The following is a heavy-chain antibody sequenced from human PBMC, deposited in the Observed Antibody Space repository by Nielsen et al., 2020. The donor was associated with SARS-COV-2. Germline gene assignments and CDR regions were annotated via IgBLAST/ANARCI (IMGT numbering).Heavy chain of an antibody. CDR3: ARDREALLPHYYYGMDV. J-gene: IGHJ6*02. Sequence: WIRQSPSRGLEWLGRTYYRSKWYNDYAVSVKSRITINPDTSKNQFSLQLNSVTPEDTAVYYCARDREALLPHYYYGMDVWGQGTTVTVSS. V-gene: IGHV6-1*01. D-gene: IGHD1-26*01. CDR2: TYYRSKWYN.